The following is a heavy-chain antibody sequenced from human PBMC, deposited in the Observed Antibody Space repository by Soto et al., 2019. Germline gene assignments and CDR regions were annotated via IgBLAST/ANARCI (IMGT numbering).Heavy chain of an antibody. J-gene: IGHJ4*02. V-gene: IGHV3-33*01. CDR1: GFTLGGYG. Sequence: VGSLRLSCASSGFTLGGYGMYCVRDAPGKGLEWVALVWADGSNENYADSVKGRFTISRDISKNTLYLQMDSLTADDTAIYYCARAGGDSGGSCYNWGRGTLVTVSS. CDR3: ARAGGDSGGSCYN. D-gene: IGHD2-15*01. CDR2: VWADGSNE.